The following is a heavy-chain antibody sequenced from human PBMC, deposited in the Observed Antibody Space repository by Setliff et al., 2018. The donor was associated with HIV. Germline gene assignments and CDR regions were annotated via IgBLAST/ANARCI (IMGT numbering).Heavy chain of an antibody. V-gene: IGHV4-59*01. J-gene: IGHJ4*01. CDR2: VYYTGST. CDR1: GGSIGSYY. Sequence: PSETLSLTCTVSGGSIGSYYWTWIRQPPGRGLEWIGYVYYTGSTNYNPSLKSRVTISLDTSKNEVSLNLGSVTAADTAVYYCARALGGYGAAGGGYWGQGTLVTVSS. CDR3: ARALGGYGAAGGGY. D-gene: IGHD6-25*01.